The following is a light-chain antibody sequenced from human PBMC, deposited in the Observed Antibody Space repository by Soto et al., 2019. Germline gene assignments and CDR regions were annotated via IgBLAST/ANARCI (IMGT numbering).Light chain of an antibody. CDR3: QQYDNPSLT. J-gene: IGKJ4*01. V-gene: IGKV1-8*01. CDR1: QGISSY. CDR2: AAS. Sequence: AIRMTQSPSSFSASTGDRVTITCRASQGISSYLAWYQQKPGKAPKLLIYAASTLQSGVPSRFSGSGSGTDFTLTISCLQSEDFATYYCQQYDNPSLTFGGGTKVEIK.